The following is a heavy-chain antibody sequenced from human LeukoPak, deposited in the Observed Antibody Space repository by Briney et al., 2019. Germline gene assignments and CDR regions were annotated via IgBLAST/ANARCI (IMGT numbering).Heavy chain of an antibody. Sequence: SETLSLTCGVSGGSVTSTNWWTWVRQPPGKGLEWIGEVHLDGRTNYNPSLKSRLTISVDLSENHISLKLTSVTAADTAVYYCARPARYCSGGSCTSDWYFGLWGRGTLVTVSS. J-gene: IGHJ2*01. CDR1: GGSVTSTNW. CDR2: VHLDGRT. CDR3: ARPARYCSGGSCTSDWYFGL. V-gene: IGHV4-4*02. D-gene: IGHD2-15*01.